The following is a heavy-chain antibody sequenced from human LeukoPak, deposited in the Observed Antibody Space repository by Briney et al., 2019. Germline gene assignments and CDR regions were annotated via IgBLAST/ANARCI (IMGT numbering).Heavy chain of an antibody. CDR3: AKDTISAAGTKADAFDI. V-gene: IGHV3-23*01. CDR1: GFTFSNYA. CDR2: ISGTAVGT. D-gene: IGHD6-13*01. Sequence: AGGSLRLSCAASGFTFSNYAMSWVRQAPGKGLEWASGISGTAVGTWYADSVKGRFIISRDNSKNMLYLQMNSLRAEDTALYYCAKDTISAAGTKADAFDIWGRGTMVTVSS. J-gene: IGHJ3*02.